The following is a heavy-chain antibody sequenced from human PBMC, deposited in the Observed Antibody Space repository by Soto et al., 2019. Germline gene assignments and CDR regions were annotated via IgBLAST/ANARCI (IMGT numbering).Heavy chain of an antibody. D-gene: IGHD1-1*01. V-gene: IGHV3-23*01. CDR2: IFCGGSGT. Sequence: GGSPRFSCSGSGFSRSSYVMGWVRLAPGKGLEWVATIFCGGSGTEYAASVTGRFSLSRDNSKNIMYLQMNSLRVEDTALYYCARDRQPDGIWTFDYWGRGTLVTVSS. J-gene: IGHJ4*01. CDR3: ARDRQPDGIWTFDY. CDR1: GFSRSSYV.